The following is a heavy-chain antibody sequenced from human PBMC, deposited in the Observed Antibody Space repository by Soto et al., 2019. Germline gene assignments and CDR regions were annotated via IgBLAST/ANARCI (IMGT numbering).Heavy chain of an antibody. J-gene: IGHJ5*02. CDR2: ISGGGNT. CDR3: AKDGLPKNRRWDWCDP. CDR1: GFTFNTYA. Sequence: EVQLLESGGGLVQPGGSLRLSCAASGFTFNTYAMSWVRQAPGKGLEWVSAISGGGNTYYADSVKGRFAISRDNSKNTLYRQRNSLRAEDTAVYYCAKDGLPKNRRWDWCDPWGQGTLVTVSS. V-gene: IGHV3-23*01. D-gene: IGHD5-12*01.